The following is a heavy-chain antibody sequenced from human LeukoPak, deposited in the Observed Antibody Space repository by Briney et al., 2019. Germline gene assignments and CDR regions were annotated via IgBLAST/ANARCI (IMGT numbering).Heavy chain of an antibody. V-gene: IGHV4-59*01. Sequence: SETLSLTCNVSGGSINYYWNWIRQAPGKRLEWLGYIHYNGVTDYNPSLGSRVRMSVDTSNNHLSLRLTSVTAADTAVDYCAREKRTRGGYLDLWGRGTPVTVSS. CDR3: AREKRTRGGYLDL. J-gene: IGHJ2*01. CDR1: GGSINYY. D-gene: IGHD3-16*01. CDR2: IHYNGVT.